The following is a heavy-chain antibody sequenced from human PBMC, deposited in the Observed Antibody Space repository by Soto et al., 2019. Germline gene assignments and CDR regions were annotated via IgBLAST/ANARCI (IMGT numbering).Heavy chain of an antibody. D-gene: IGHD4-17*01. V-gene: IGHV3-48*02. CDR1: GFTFSSYS. CDR3: ARPGGGEGDYVLYYYYGMDV. CDR2: ISSSSSTI. J-gene: IGHJ6*02. Sequence: GGSLRLSCAASGFTFSSYSMNWVRQAPGKGLEWVSYISSSSSTIYYADSVKGRFTISRDNAKNSLYLQMNSLRDEDTAVYYCARPGGGEGDYVLYYYYGMDVWGQGTTVTVSS.